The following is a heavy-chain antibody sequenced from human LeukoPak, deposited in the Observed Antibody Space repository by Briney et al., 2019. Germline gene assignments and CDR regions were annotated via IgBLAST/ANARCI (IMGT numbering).Heavy chain of an antibody. CDR1: GGSFSGYY. V-gene: IGHV4-34*01. D-gene: IGHD6-13*01. J-gene: IGHJ5*02. CDR3: ARQYSSSEYNWFDP. CDR2: INHSGST. Sequence: SETLSLTCAVYGGSFSGYYWSWIRQPPGKGLEWIGEINHSGSTNYNPSLKSRVTISVDTSKNQFSLKLSSVTAADTAVYYCARQYSSSEYNWFDPWGQGTLVTVSS.